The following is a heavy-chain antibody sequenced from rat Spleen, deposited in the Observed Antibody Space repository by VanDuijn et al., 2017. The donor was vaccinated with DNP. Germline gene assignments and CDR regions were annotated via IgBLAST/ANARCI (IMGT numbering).Heavy chain of an antibody. CDR3: ARLGRLRPYWYFDF. CDR1: GFTFSDYA. CDR2: ITTSDGST. V-gene: IGHV5-17*01. D-gene: IGHD1-11*01. J-gene: IGHJ1*01. Sequence: EVHLVESGGGLIQPGRSLNLSCVASGFTFSDYAMAWVRQAPKKGLEWVATITTSDGSTYYPDSVKGRCTISRDDAESSLYLQMNSLKSEDTATYYCARLGRLRPYWYFDFWGPGTMVTVSS.